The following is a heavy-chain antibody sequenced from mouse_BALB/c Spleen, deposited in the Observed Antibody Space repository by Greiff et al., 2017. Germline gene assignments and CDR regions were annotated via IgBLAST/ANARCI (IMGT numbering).Heavy chain of an antibody. CDR1: GYSITSDYA. Sequence: EVKLLESGPGLVKPSQSLSLTCTVTGYSITSDYAWNWIRQFPGNKLEWMGYISYSGSTSYNPSLKSRISITRDTSKNQFFLQLNSVTTEDTATYYCARGGYMITTSGYYFDYWGQGTTLTVSS. CDR2: ISYSGST. D-gene: IGHD2-4*01. J-gene: IGHJ2*01. CDR3: ARGGYMITTSGYYFDY. V-gene: IGHV3-2*02.